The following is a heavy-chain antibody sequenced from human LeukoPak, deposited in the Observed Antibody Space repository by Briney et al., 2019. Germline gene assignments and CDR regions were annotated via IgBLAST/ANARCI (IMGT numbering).Heavy chain of an antibody. J-gene: IGHJ5*02. D-gene: IGHD1-26*01. Sequence: SETLSLTCSGSEGSIGHKTYYGVWIRQSPGKGLEWLGCLYKNGDTYYNPSVESRLSISVDTSKNQFYLTMTSVTAADTAVYFCARRGDYSFGDWFEPWGQGILVTVSS. CDR1: EGSIGHKTYY. CDR2: LYKNGDT. CDR3: ARRGDYSFGDWFEP. V-gene: IGHV4-39*01.